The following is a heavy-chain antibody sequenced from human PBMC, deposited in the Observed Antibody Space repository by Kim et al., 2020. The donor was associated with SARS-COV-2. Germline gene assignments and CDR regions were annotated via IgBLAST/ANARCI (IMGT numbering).Heavy chain of an antibody. Sequence: SETLSLTCTVSGGSISSYYWSWIRQPPGKGLEWIGYIYYSGSTNYNPSLKSRVTISVDTSKNQFSLKLSSVTAADTAVYYCARDQGQWLVSGGDAFDIWGQGTMVTVSS. CDR2: IYYSGST. V-gene: IGHV4-59*01. CDR1: GGSISSYY. D-gene: IGHD6-19*01. CDR3: ARDQGQWLVSGGDAFDI. J-gene: IGHJ3*02.